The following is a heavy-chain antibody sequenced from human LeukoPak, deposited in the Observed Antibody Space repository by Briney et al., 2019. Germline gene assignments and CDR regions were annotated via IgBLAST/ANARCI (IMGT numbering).Heavy chain of an antibody. V-gene: IGHV3-7*01. J-gene: IGHJ4*02. D-gene: IGHD3-16*01. CDR1: GFIFSSYW. Sequence: HPGGSLRLSCVASGFIFSSYWMTWVRLAPGKGLEWVANINQDGSEKYYVDSVKGRFTISRDNAKNSLHLQMNSLRAEDTAVYYCASGGHVDYCGQGTLVTVPS. CDR3: ASGGHVDY. CDR2: INQDGSEK.